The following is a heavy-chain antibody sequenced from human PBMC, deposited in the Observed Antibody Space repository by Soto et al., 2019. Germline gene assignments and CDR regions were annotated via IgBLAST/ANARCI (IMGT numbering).Heavy chain of an antibody. CDR1: GFTLSSYG. V-gene: IGHV3-30*18. CDR2: ISYDGSNK. D-gene: IGHD2-15*01. J-gene: IGHJ6*02. CDR3: AKDLVVVVVAATHLGYGMDV. Sequence: GGSLRLSCAASGFTLSSYGMHWVRQAPGKGLEWVAVISYDGSNKYYADSVKGRFTISRDNSKNTLYLQMNSLRAEDTAVYYCAKDLVVVVVAATHLGYGMDVWGQGTTVTVSS.